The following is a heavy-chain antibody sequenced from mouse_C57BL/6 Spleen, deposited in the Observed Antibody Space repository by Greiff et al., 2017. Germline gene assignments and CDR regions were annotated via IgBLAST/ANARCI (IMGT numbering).Heavy chain of an antibody. Sequence: EVHLVESGGGLVKPGGSLKLSCAASGFTFSSYAMSWVRQTPEKRLEWVATISDGGSYTYYPANVKGRFTISRDNAKNNLYLQMSHLKSEDTAMYYCARDDYDDRYFDVWGTGTTVTVSS. CDR2: ISDGGSYT. CDR1: GFTFSSYA. D-gene: IGHD2-4*01. CDR3: ARDDYDDRYFDV. J-gene: IGHJ1*03. V-gene: IGHV5-4*01.